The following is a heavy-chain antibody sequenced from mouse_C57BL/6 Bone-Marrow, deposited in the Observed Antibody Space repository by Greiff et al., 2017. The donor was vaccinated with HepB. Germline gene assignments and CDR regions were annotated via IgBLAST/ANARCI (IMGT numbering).Heavy chain of an antibody. V-gene: IGHV1-55*01. CDR1: GYTFTSYW. J-gene: IGHJ2*01. D-gene: IGHD1-1*01. CDR3: ARFTTVVATRNSFDY. CDR2: IYPGSGST. Sequence: QVQLQQPGAELVKPGASVKMSCKASGYTFTSYWITWVKQRPGQGLEWIGDIYPGSGSTNYNEKFKSKATLTVDTSSSTAYMQLSSLTSEDSAVYYCARFTTVVATRNSFDYWGQGTTLTVSS.